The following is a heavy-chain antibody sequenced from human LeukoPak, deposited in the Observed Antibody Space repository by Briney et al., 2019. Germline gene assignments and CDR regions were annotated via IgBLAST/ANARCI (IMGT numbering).Heavy chain of an antibody. CDR2: IKQDGSEK. Sequence: GGSLILSCAGSEFIFSGYWMNWVRQAPGKGLEWVANIKQDGSEKQYVDSVRGRFTISRDNAKNSLYLQMNSLRVEDTAVYYCARDGFVGAADYWGQGTLVTVSS. J-gene: IGHJ4*02. CDR1: EFIFSGYW. CDR3: ARDGFVGAADY. D-gene: IGHD6-13*01. V-gene: IGHV3-7*01.